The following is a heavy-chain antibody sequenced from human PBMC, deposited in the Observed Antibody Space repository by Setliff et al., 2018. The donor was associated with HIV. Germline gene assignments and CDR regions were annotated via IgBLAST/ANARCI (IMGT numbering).Heavy chain of an antibody. V-gene: IGHV1-69*10. CDR1: GYTFKTYG. D-gene: IGHD5-18*01. CDR2: IIPILGIA. J-gene: IGHJ4*02. Sequence: SVKVSCKASGYTFKTYGISWVRQAPGQGLEWMGGIIPILGIANYAQKFQGRVTITADKSTSTAYMELSSLRSEDTAVYYCARSRRIQLWLPLNYWGQGTLVTVSS. CDR3: ARSRRIQLWLPLNY.